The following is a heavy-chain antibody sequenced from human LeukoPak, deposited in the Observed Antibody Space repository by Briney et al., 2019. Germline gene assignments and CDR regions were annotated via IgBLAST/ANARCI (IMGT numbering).Heavy chain of an antibody. CDR3: ARGNHYDFWSEDFDY. CDR2: INPNSGGT. CDR1: GYTFTGYY. Sequence: ASVKVSCKASGYTFTGYYMHWVRQAPGQGLEWMGWINPNSGGTNYAQKFQGRVTMTRDTSISTAYMELSRLRSDDTAVYYCARGNHYDFWSEDFDYWGQGTLVTVSS. J-gene: IGHJ4*02. V-gene: IGHV1-2*02. D-gene: IGHD3-3*01.